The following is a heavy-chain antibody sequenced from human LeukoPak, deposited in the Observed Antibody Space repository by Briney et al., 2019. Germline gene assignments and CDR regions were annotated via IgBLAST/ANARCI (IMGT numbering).Heavy chain of an antibody. D-gene: IGHD6-19*01. CDR1: GYTFTGYF. CDR2: INPNSGGT. Sequence: ASVKVSCKASGYTFTGYFMYWVRQAPGQGLEWMGWINPNSGGTNYAQKFQGRVTMTRDASISTAYMDLSRLRSEDTAVYYCASTGSGWYLYFDYWGQGTLVTVSS. V-gene: IGHV1-2*02. CDR3: ASTGSGWYLYFDY. J-gene: IGHJ4*02.